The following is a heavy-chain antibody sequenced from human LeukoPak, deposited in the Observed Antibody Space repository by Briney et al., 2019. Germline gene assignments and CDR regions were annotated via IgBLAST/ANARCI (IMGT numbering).Heavy chain of an antibody. CDR1: GFTFSSYW. Sequence: GGSLRLSCAASGFTFSSYWMSWVRQAPGKGLEWVANIKQDGSEKYYVDSVKGRFTISRDNAKNSLYLQMNSLRAEDTAVHYCARPRYSGYSSSTLHALDIWGQGTMVTVSS. V-gene: IGHV3-7*01. D-gene: IGHD5-12*01. CDR2: IKQDGSEK. CDR3: ARPRYSGYSSSTLHALDI. J-gene: IGHJ3*02.